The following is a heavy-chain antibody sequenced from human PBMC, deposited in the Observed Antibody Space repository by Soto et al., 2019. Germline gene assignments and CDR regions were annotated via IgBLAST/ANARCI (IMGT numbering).Heavy chain of an antibody. J-gene: IGHJ5*02. D-gene: IGHD1-26*01. CDR2: ISSSSSYI. CDR3: ARDFSELTGEFDP. V-gene: IGHV3-21*01. Sequence: EVQLVESGGGLVKPGGSLRLSCAASGFTFSSYSMNWVRQAPGKGLEWVSSISSSSSYIYYADSVKGRFTISRDNAKNSLYLQMNSLRAEDTAVYYCARDFSELTGEFDPWGQGTLVTVSS. CDR1: GFTFSSYS.